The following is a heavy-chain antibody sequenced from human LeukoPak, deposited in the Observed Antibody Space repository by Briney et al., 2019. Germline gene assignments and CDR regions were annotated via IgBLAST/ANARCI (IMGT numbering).Heavy chain of an antibody. CDR3: ARGNSFLAETFDP. J-gene: IGHJ5*02. CDR1: GYTFTIYD. V-gene: IGHV1-8*01. CDR2: MNPNSGNT. D-gene: IGHD2/OR15-2a*01. Sequence: ASVKVSSMASGYTFTIYDINWVRQAPGQGLEWMGWMNPNSGNTGYAQKFQGRVTMTRNTSISTAYMELSSLRSEDTAVYYCARGNSFLAETFDPWGQGTLVTVSS.